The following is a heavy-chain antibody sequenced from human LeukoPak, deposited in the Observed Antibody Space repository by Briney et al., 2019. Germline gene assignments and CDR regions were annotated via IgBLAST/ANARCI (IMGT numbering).Heavy chain of an antibody. D-gene: IGHD3-16*01. CDR3: ARGAHGYVGWFDS. CDR2: IYYSATT. V-gene: IGHV4-59*01. J-gene: IGHJ5*01. Sequence: SETLSLTCNVSGGSIRSDYWSWIRQSPGKGLEWIGYIYYSATTHYTPSLQSRVTISVDTSKNQLSLQMTSVTAADTAVYYYARGAHGYVGWFDSWGQGTLVTVSS. CDR1: GGSIRSDY.